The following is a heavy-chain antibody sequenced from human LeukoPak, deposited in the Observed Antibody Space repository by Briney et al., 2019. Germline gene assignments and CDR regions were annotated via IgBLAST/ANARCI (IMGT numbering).Heavy chain of an antibody. CDR3: ARQYDFWSRYYFDY. V-gene: IGHV2-5*02. J-gene: IGHJ4*02. Sequence: SGPTLFNPTEPLTLTCTFSGFSRSTSGVGVGWIRQGPVKALEWLALIYWDDDKRYSPSLKSRLTITNHTSKNQLVLTLTNMDPVDTATYYCARQYDFWSRYYFDYWGQGTLVTVSS. D-gene: IGHD3-3*01. CDR2: IYWDDDK. CDR1: GFSRSTSGVG.